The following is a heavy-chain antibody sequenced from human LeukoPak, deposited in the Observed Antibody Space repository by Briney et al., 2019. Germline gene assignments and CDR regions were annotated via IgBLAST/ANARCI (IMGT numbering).Heavy chain of an antibody. CDR3: ARAYYYDSGGYYYFDY. J-gene: IGHJ4*02. V-gene: IGHV4-34*01. D-gene: IGHD3-22*01. CDR1: GGSFSGYY. CDR2: INHSGST. Sequence: SETLSLTCAVYGGSFSGYYWSWIRQPPGKGLEWIGEINHSGSTNYNPSLKSRVTISVDTSKNQFSLKLSSVTAADTAVYYCARAYYYDSGGYYYFDYWGQGTLVTVSS.